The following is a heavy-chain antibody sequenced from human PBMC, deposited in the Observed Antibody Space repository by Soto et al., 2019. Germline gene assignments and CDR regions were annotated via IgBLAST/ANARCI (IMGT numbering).Heavy chain of an antibody. CDR2: IKSKTDGGTT. D-gene: IGHD3-10*01. J-gene: IGHJ6*02. CDR1: GFTFSNAW. V-gene: IGHV3-15*01. CDR3: TTDTYGSAVYYYGMDV. Sequence: GGSLRLSCAASGFTFSNAWMSWVRQAPGKGLEWVGRIKSKTDGGTTDYAAPVKGRFTISRDDSKNTPYLQMNSLKTEDTAVYYCTTDTYGSAVYYYGMDVWGQGTTVTVSS.